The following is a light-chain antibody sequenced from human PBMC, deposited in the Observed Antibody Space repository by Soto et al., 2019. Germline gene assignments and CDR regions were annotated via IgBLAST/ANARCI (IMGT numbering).Light chain of an antibody. CDR3: MQGTHWPLP. Sequence: EVVLTQSPLSLPVTVGQPATVSCRSSQSLLFFNGITYLTWFHQRPGQPPRRLISEVSNRDSGVPDRFSGSGSGTDFTLEISMVEAEDVGLFHCMQGTHWPLPFGGGTRVEIK. J-gene: IGKJ4*01. V-gene: IGKV2-30*01. CDR2: EVS. CDR1: QSLLFFNGITY.